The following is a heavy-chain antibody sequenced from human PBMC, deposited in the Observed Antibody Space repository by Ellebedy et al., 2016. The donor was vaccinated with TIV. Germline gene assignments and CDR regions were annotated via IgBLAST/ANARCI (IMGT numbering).Heavy chain of an antibody. D-gene: IGHD6-13*01. J-gene: IGHJ4*02. CDR3: ASVSRIAAVAY. Sequence: SETLSLTCTVSGGSISSYYWSWIRQPPGKGLEWIGSIYYSGSTNYNPSLKSRVTISVDTSKDQFSLKLSSVTAADTAVYYCASVSRIAAVAYWGQGTLVTVSS. CDR1: GGSISSYY. V-gene: IGHV4-59*01. CDR2: IYYSGST.